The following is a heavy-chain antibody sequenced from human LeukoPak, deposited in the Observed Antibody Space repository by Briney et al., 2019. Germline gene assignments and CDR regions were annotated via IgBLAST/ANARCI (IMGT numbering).Heavy chain of an antibody. Sequence: PGGSLRLSCAASGFTFSSYWMSWVRQAPGKGLEWVANIKQDGSEKYYVDSVKGRFTISRDNAKNSLYLQMNSLRAEDTAVYYCAREGEGGSYYYGGYYYYMDVWGKGTTVTVSS. CDR3: AREGEGGSYYYGGYYYYMDV. CDR1: GFTFSSYW. D-gene: IGHD1-26*01. J-gene: IGHJ6*03. V-gene: IGHV3-7*01. CDR2: IKQDGSEK.